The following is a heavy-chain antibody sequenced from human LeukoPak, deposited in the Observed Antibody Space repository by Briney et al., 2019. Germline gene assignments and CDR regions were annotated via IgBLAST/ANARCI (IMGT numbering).Heavy chain of an antibody. CDR2: IYSGGST. Sequence: GGSLRLSCAASGFTVSSNYMSWVRQAPGKGLEWVSVIYSGGSTYYADSVKGRFTISRDNSKNTLYLQMNSLRAEDTAVYYCARGRVVPAAREHFDYWGQGTLVTVSS. CDR3: ARGRVVPAAREHFDY. CDR1: GFTVSSNY. J-gene: IGHJ4*02. V-gene: IGHV3-66*01. D-gene: IGHD2-2*01.